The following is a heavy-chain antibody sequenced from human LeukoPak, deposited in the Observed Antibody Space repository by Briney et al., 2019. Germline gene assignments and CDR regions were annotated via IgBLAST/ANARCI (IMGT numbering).Heavy chain of an antibody. Sequence: ASVKVSCKASGHTFTGYYMHWVRQAPGQGLEWMGWINPNSGGTNYAQKFQGRVTMTRDKSIRTAYMELSRLTSDDTAVYYCARNIWFGESADAFDIWGQGTMVTVSS. V-gene: IGHV1-2*02. J-gene: IGHJ3*02. D-gene: IGHD3-10*01. CDR2: INPNSGGT. CDR3: ARNIWFGESADAFDI. CDR1: GHTFTGYY.